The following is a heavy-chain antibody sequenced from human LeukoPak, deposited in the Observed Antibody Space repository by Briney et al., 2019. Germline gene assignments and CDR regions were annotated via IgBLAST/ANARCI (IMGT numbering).Heavy chain of an antibody. V-gene: IGHV4-38-2*02. CDR1: GYSISSGYY. Sequence: SETLSLTCTVSGYSISSGYYWGWIRQPPGKGLEWIGSIYHSGSTYYNPSLKSRVTISVDTSKNQFSLKLSSVTAADTAMYYCARDGGYPGFDYWGQGTLVTVSS. CDR3: ARDGGYPGFDY. CDR2: IYHSGST. J-gene: IGHJ4*02. D-gene: IGHD2-15*01.